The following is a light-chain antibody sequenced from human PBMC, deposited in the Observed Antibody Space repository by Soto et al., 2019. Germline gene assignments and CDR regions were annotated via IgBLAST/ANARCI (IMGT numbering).Light chain of an antibody. V-gene: IGKV3-20*01. CDR3: QQYITYST. J-gene: IGKJ1*01. CDR1: QSVSSSY. Sequence: EIVLTQSPGTLSLSPGERATLSCRASQSVSSSYLAWYQQKPGQAPRLLIYGASSRATGIPDRFSGSGSGTDFTLTTSSLQTDDFATYYCQQYITYSTFGQGTRVEIE. CDR2: GAS.